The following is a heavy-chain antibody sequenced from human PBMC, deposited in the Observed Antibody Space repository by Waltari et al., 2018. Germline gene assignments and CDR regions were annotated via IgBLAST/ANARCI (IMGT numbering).Heavy chain of an antibody. CDR1: GGSISSGDYY. J-gene: IGHJ5*02. V-gene: IGHV4-30-4*08. CDR2: IYYSGST. D-gene: IGHD5-18*01. CDR3: ARALRRDGYNNAGGCDP. Sequence: QVQLQESGPGLVKPSQTLSLTCTVSGGSISSGDYYWSWIRHPPGKGLEWIGYIYYSGSTYYNPSLKSRVTISVATAKNQFSLKLSSVTAADTAVYYCARALRRDGYNNAGGCDPWGQGTRGTVSS.